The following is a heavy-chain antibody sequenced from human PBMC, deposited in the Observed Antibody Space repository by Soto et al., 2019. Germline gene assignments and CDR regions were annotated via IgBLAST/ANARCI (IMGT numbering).Heavy chain of an antibody. CDR3: ARVYDFWSGYSYGAFDL. D-gene: IGHD3-3*01. J-gene: IGHJ3*01. V-gene: IGHV4-59*01. CDR1: GGSISNNH. CDR2: ISYSGST. Sequence: SETLSLTCTVSGGSISNNHWSWIRQPPGKAVEWIGYISYSGSTNYNPSLKSRITISVDTSKNQFSLKLRSVTAADTAVYYCARVYDFWSGYSYGAFDLWGQGTMVNVS.